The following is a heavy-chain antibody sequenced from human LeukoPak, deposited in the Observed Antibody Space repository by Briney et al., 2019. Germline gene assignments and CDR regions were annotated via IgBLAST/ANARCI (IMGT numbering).Heavy chain of an antibody. V-gene: IGHV4-59*01. D-gene: IGHD1-1*01. CDR3: ARGESGSPPELEHNFYYYYYGMDV. J-gene: IGHJ6*02. CDR2: IYYSGST. CDR1: GGSISSYY. Sequence: PSETLSLTCTVSGGSISSYYWSWIRQPPGKGLEWIGYIYYSGSTNYNPSLKSRVTISVDTSKNQFSLKLSSVTAADTAVYYCARGESGSPPELEHNFYYYYYGMDVWGQGATVTVSS.